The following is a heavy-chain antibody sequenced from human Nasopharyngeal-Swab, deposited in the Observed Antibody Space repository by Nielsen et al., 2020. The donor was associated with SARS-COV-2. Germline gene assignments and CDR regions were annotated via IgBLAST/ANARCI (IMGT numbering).Heavy chain of an antibody. D-gene: IGHD2-15*01. V-gene: IGHV3-23*01. CDR1: GFTFSSYA. J-gene: IGHJ4*02. CDR2: ISGSGCST. Sequence: GESLKIPCAASGFTFSSYAMSWVRQAPGKGLEWVSGISGSGCSTYNADSVKGRFTISRDNSKNTLYLQMNSLRAEDTAVYYCAKDRSAGYCRGGSCYTYFDYWGQGTLVTVSS. CDR3: AKDRSAGYCRGGSCYTYFDY.